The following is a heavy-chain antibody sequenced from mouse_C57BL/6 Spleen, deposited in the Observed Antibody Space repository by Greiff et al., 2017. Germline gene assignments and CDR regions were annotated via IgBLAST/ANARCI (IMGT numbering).Heavy chain of an antibody. CDR1: GYTFTSYW. V-gene: IGHV1-52*01. CDR3: AREYSGSSYIAY. CDR2: IDPSDSET. J-gene: IGHJ3*01. Sequence: QVQLKQPGAELVRPGSSVKLSCKASGYTFTSYWMHWVKQRPIQGLEWIGNIDPSDSETHYNQKFKDKATLTVDKSSITAYMQLSSLTSVDSAVYYCAREYSGSSYIAYWGQGTLVTVSA. D-gene: IGHD1-1*01.